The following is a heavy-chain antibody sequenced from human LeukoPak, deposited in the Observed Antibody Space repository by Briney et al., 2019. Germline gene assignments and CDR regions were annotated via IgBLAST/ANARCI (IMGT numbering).Heavy chain of an antibody. CDR3: TRDRPNYYGSDGHYYRRNGDY. J-gene: IGHJ4*02. D-gene: IGHD3-22*01. Sequence: GGSLRLSCAASEFTFSIYAMRWVRQAPGKGLEWVSSITSRGEGTWYAGSVKGRFTISRDNSKNTLYLQMNSLRAEDTAVYYCTRDRPNYYGSDGHYYRRNGDYWGQGTLFTVSS. V-gene: IGHV3-23*01. CDR1: EFTFSIYA. CDR2: ITSRGEGT.